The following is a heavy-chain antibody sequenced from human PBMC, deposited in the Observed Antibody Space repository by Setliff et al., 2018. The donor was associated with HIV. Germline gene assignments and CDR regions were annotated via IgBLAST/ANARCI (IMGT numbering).Heavy chain of an antibody. Sequence: GESLKISCAASGFTFSAYAMTWVRRAPGKGLEWVSATTSNGRTTDYAESVRGRFTLSRGNSRNTLYLHMTSLRAEDTATYYCAKAWGSGYPSFESALMFDVWGQGTQVTVSS. CDR2: TTSNGRTT. J-gene: IGHJ4*02. V-gene: IGHV3-23*01. CDR3: AKAWGSGYPSFESALMFDV. D-gene: IGHD3-3*01. CDR1: GFTFSAYA.